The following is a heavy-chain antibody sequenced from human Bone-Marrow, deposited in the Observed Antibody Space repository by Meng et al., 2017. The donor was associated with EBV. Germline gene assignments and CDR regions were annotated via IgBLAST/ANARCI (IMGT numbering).Heavy chain of an antibody. Sequence: QVQLVQSGAEVCRPGYSVNVTRKASVYTFSSYPISWVRQAPGQGLEWMGGVTPVFDTVNYAQKFQGRLTVTADKSTNTVYMELSGLRSEDTAVYYCAREQGVHGYPHPYFDYWGQGTLVTVSS. CDR2: VTPVFDTV. D-gene: IGHD5-24*01. V-gene: IGHV1-69*06. J-gene: IGHJ4*02. CDR1: VYTFSSYP. CDR3: AREQGVHGYPHPYFDY.